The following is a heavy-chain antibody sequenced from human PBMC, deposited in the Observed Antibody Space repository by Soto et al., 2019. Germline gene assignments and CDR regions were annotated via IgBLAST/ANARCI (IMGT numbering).Heavy chain of an antibody. J-gene: IGHJ6*02. V-gene: IGHV3-23*01. Sequence: GGSLRLSCAASGFTFSSYAMSWVRQAPGKGLEWVSAISGSGGSTYYADSVKGRFTISRDNSKNTLYLQMNSLRAEDTAVYYCAKEKILHDSSGQGYGMDVWGQGTTVTVSS. CDR2: ISGSGGST. CDR3: AKEKILHDSSGQGYGMDV. D-gene: IGHD3-22*01. CDR1: GFTFSSYA.